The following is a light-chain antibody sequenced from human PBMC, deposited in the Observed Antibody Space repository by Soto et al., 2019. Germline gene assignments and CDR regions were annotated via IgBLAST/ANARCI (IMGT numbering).Light chain of an antibody. V-gene: IGKV1-5*01. CDR1: QSVTKW. CDR2: DAS. J-gene: IGKJ1*01. Sequence: DIQMTQSPSTLSAYVGDRVTITCRASQSVTKWVAWYQQRPGQAPKILIWDASTLQRGVPSRFSGSGYGTEFTLSINSLQPDDFATYYCQHYNGHSTWSFGQGTKVDIK. CDR3: QHYNGHSTWS.